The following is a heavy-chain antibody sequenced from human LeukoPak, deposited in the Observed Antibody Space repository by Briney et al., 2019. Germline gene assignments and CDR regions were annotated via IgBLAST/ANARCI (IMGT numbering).Heavy chain of an antibody. Sequence: PGGSLRLSCAASGFTFSSYSMNGVRQAPGKGLEWVSSISSSSSYIYYADSVKGRFTISRDNAKNSLYLQMNSLRAEDTAVYYCAREYYYDSSGYPVFDYWGQGTLVTVSS. J-gene: IGHJ4*02. V-gene: IGHV3-21*01. D-gene: IGHD3-22*01. CDR2: ISSSSSYI. CDR1: GFTFSSYS. CDR3: AREYYYDSSGYPVFDY.